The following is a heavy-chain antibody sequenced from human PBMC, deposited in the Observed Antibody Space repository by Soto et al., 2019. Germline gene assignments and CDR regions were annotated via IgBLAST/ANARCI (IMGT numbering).Heavy chain of an antibody. J-gene: IGHJ6*02. D-gene: IGHD3-22*01. Sequence: ASETLSLTCTVSGGSISSGGYYWSWIRQHPGKGLEWIGYIYYSGSTYYNPSLKSRVTISVDTSKNQFSLKLSSVTAADTAVYYCARAPYYYDSRENLAGMDVWGQGTTVTVSS. V-gene: IGHV4-31*03. CDR2: IYYSGST. CDR3: ARAPYYYDSRENLAGMDV. CDR1: GGSISSGGYY.